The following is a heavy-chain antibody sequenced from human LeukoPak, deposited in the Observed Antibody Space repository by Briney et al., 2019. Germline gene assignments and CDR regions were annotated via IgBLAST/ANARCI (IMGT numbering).Heavy chain of an antibody. D-gene: IGHD1-1*01. CDR2: IYYSGNT. CDR1: GGSFSGYY. CDR3: ARPLTTTNYYYGMDV. V-gene: IGHV4-39*01. J-gene: IGHJ6*02. Sequence: SETLSLTCAVYGGSFSGYYWGWIRQPPGKGLEWIGSIYYSGNTYYNPSLKSRVTMSVDTSKNQFSLKLSSVTAADTAVYYCARPLTTTNYYYGMDVWGQGTTVTVSS.